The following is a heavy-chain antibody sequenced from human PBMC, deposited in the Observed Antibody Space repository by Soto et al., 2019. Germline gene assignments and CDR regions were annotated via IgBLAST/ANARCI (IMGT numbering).Heavy chain of an antibody. D-gene: IGHD6-19*01. J-gene: IGHJ4*02. Sequence: QVQLVESGGGVVQPGRSLRLSCAASGFTFSSYGMHWVRQAPGKGLEWVAVISYDGSNKSYADSVKGRFTISRDNSKNSLYLQMNSLRAEATAVYYCAKDRSRIAVAAPFDHWGQGTLVTVSS. CDR2: ISYDGSNK. CDR3: AKDRSRIAVAAPFDH. V-gene: IGHV3-30*18. CDR1: GFTFSSYG.